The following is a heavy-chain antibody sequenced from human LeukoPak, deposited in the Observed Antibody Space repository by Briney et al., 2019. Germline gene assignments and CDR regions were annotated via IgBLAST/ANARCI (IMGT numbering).Heavy chain of an antibody. V-gene: IGHV4-4*07. D-gene: IGHD3-10*01. CDR3: ARGGYYYGSGSLEFDY. CDR1: GGSISSYY. J-gene: IGHJ4*02. Sequence: PSETLSLTCTVSGGSISSYYWSWIRQPAGKGLEWIGRIYTSGSTNYNPSLKSRVTMSVDTSKNQFSLKLSSVTAADTAVYYCARGGYYYGSGSLEFDYGGQGTLVTVSS. CDR2: IYTSGST.